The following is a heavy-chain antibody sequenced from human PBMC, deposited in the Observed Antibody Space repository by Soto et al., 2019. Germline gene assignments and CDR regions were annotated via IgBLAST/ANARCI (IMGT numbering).Heavy chain of an antibody. CDR3: ARDVGV. CDR1: GVTVSNNY. J-gene: IGHJ6*03. CDR2: IYSDGSR. V-gene: IGHV3-66*01. Sequence: GGSLRLSCAASGVTVSNNYMSWVRQAPGKGLEWVSVIYSDGSRYYADSVQGRFTISRDNSKNSVYLQMNSLRAEDSAVYYCARDVGVWGRGTTVTVS.